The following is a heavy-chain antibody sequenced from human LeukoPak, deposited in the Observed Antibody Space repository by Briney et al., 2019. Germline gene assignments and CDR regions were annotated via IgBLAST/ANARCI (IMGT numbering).Heavy chain of an antibody. CDR3: ARDYYGSGSPFDY. D-gene: IGHD3-10*01. CDR1: GFTFSRFG. V-gene: IGHV3-33*01. CDR2: IWYDGSDQ. Sequence: GGSLRLSCAASGFTFSRFGMHWVRQAPGKGLEWVAVIWYDGSDQRYADSVKGRFTVSRDNPKNTLYLQMNSLRAEDTAVYYCARDYYGSGSPFDYWGQGTLVTVSS. J-gene: IGHJ4*02.